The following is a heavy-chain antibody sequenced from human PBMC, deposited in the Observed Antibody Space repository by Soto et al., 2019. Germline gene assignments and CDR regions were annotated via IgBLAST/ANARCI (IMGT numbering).Heavy chain of an antibody. D-gene: IGHD2-2*02. J-gene: IGHJ6*02. V-gene: IGHV3-30*18. CDR1: GFTFSSYG. CDR2: ISYDGSNK. CDR3: AKEDIVVVKAAILRYYYGMDV. Sequence: PXGSLRLSCAASGFTFSSYGMHWVRQAPGKGLEWVAVISYDGSNKYYADSVKGRFTISRDNSKNTLYLQMNSLRAEDTAVYYCAKEDIVVVKAAILRYYYGMDVWGQGTTVTVSS.